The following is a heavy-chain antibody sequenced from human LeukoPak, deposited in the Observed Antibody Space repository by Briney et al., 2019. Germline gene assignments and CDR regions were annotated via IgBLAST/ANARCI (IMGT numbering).Heavy chain of an antibody. J-gene: IGHJ4*02. D-gene: IGHD4/OR15-4a*01. Sequence: GGSLTLSCVVSGLTFSDYWMSWVRQAPGKGLEWVGNIKQDGSETYYGDSVKGRFTISRDNAKNSLYLQMNNLRAEDTAVYYCARHLTFFDYWGQGALVSVSS. V-gene: IGHV3-7*01. CDR1: GLTFSDYW. CDR2: IKQDGSET. CDR3: ARHLTFFDY.